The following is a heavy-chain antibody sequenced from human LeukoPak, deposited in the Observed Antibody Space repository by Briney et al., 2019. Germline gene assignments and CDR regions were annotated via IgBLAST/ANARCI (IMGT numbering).Heavy chain of an antibody. Sequence: GGFLRLSCAASGFTFSSYGMHWVRQAPGKGLEWVAVIWYDGSNKYYADSVKGRFTISRDNSKNTLYLQMNSLRAEDTAVYYCARDLLRLPAYAFDIWGQGTMVTVSS. CDR3: ARDLLRLPAYAFDI. CDR1: GFTFSSYG. CDR2: IWYDGSNK. V-gene: IGHV3-33*01. J-gene: IGHJ3*02. D-gene: IGHD2-2*01.